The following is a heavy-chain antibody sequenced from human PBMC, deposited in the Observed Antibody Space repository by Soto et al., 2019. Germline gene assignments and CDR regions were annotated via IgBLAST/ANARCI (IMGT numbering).Heavy chain of an antibody. D-gene: IGHD3-3*01. Sequence: SETPCLSCTFSGGPISIGAYYWSWIRQHPGKGLEWIGYIYYSGSTYYNPSLKSRVTISVDTSKNQFSLKLSSVTAADTAVYYCARDVLRSNHYGMDVWGQGTTVTVSS. V-gene: IGHV4-31*03. CDR1: GGPISIGAYY. CDR2: IYYSGST. J-gene: IGHJ6*01. CDR3: ARDVLRSNHYGMDV.